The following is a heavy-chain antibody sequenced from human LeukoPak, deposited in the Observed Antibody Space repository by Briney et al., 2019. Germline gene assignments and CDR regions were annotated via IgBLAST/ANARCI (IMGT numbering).Heavy chain of an antibody. Sequence: GGSLRLSCAASGFTFSSYAMHWVRQAPGKGLEWVAVISYDGSNKYYADSVKGRFTISRDNSKNTLYLQMNSLRAEDTAVYYCAGGYDSSGYYYGYVEDELAWGQGTLVTVSS. CDR1: GFTFSSYA. CDR2: ISYDGSNK. J-gene: IGHJ5*02. D-gene: IGHD3-22*01. CDR3: AGGYDSSGYYYGYVEDELA. V-gene: IGHV3-30-3*01.